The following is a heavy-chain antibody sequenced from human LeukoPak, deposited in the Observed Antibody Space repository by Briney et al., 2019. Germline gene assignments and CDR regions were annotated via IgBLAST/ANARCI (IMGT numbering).Heavy chain of an antibody. D-gene: IGHD3-10*01. CDR2: ISYDGSNK. CDR1: GFIFSSYG. CDR3: AKDSPHRITYYYGSGTDY. Sequence: GGSLRLSCAASGFIFSSYGMHWVRQAPGKGLEWVAVISYDGSNKYYADSVKGRFTISRDNSKNTLYLQMNSLKAEDTAVYYCAKDSPHRITYYYGSGTDYWGQGTLVTVSS. V-gene: IGHV3-30*18. J-gene: IGHJ4*02.